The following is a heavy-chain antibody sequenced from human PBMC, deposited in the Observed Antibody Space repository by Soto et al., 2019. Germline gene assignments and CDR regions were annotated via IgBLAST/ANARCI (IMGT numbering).Heavy chain of an antibody. D-gene: IGHD1-1*01. CDR1: GDSLSSRGYY. J-gene: IGHJ4*02. CDR3: ARLFSLGNWYVFDY. V-gene: IGHV4-61*08. CDR2: IYYSGT. Sequence: PSETLSLTCTVSGDSLSSRGYYWTWIRQHPGKGLEWIGYIYYSGTHDNPSLKGRVAISIDTSKNQFSLRLSSVTAADTAVYYCARLFSLGNWYVFDYWGQGTLVTVSS.